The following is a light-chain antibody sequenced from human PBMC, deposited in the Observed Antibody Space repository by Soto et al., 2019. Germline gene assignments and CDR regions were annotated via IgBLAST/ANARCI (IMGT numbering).Light chain of an antibody. CDR3: QQSYSRLVT. V-gene: IGKV1-39*01. CDR1: ENINRY. J-gene: IGKJ1*01. CDR2: AAS. Sequence: DIQMTQSPSSLSASVEDRVIITCRASENINRYLNWYQQKPGKAPKLLIYAASSLQSGVPSRFSGSGSETVFTLTINNLQPEDSATYYCQQSYSRLVTFGQGTKVEIK.